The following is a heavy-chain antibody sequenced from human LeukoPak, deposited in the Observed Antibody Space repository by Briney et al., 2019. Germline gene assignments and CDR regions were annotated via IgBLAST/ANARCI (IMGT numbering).Heavy chain of an antibody. CDR1: GFTFSSYA. V-gene: IGHV3-23*01. CDR3: AKSSEKQSGYSNYDY. Sequence: PGGSLRLSCAASGFTFSSYAMSWVRQAPGKGLEWVSAISGSGGSTYYADSVKGRFTISRDNSKNTLYLQMNSLRAEDTAVYYCAKSSEKQSGYSNYDYWGQGTLVTVSS. D-gene: IGHD4-4*01. CDR2: ISGSGGST. J-gene: IGHJ4*02.